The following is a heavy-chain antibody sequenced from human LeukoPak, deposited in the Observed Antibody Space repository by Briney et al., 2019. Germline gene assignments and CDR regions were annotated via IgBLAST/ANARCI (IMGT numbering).Heavy chain of an antibody. CDR3: ARASGYSGRYSYYFDY. Sequence: PSETLSLTCTVSGGSISGYYWSWIRQPPGKGLEWIGYIYHSGSTNYNPSLKSRVTISVDTSKNQFSLKLSSVTAADTAVYYCARASGYSGRYSYYFDYWGQGTLVTVSS. J-gene: IGHJ4*02. D-gene: IGHD1-26*01. CDR1: GGSISGYY. V-gene: IGHV4-59*01. CDR2: IYHSGST.